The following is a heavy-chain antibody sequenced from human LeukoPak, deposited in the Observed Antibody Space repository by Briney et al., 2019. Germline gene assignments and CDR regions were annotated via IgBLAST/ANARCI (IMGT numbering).Heavy chain of an antibody. CDR2: IKQDGSEK. CDR1: GFTSSSYW. V-gene: IGHV3-7*01. Sequence: GGSLRLSCAASGFTSSSYWMSWVRQAPGKGLEWVANIKQDGSEKYYVDSVKGRFTISRDNAKNSLYLQMNSLRAEDTAVYYCARPWIQLWPYFDYWGQGTLVTVSS. J-gene: IGHJ4*02. D-gene: IGHD5-18*01. CDR3: ARPWIQLWPYFDY.